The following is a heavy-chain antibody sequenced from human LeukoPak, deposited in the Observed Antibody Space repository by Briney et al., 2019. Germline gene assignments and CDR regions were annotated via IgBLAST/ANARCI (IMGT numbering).Heavy chain of an antibody. CDR3: AKVPFDSSGYYYLYYFDY. D-gene: IGHD3-22*01. CDR1: GFTFSSYT. J-gene: IGHJ4*02. CDR2: ITTSDGNT. V-gene: IGHV3-23*01. Sequence: GGSLRLSCAASGFTFSSYTMSWVRQAPGKGLEWVSTITTSDGNTYYADSVKGRFTISRDNSKNTLYLQMNSLRAEDTAVYYCAKVPFDSSGYYYLYYFDYWGQGTLVTVSS.